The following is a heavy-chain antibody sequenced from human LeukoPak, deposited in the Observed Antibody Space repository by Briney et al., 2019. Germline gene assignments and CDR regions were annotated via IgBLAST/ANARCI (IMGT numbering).Heavy chain of an antibody. D-gene: IGHD1-26*01. CDR2: ISYDGSNK. Sequence: GGSLRLSCAASGFTFSSYAMHWVRQAPGKGLEWVAVISYDGSNKYYADSVKGRFTISRDNSKNTLYLQMNSLRAEYTAVYYCARDDRVGAIYFDYWGQGTLVTVSS. V-gene: IGHV3-30-3*01. J-gene: IGHJ4*02. CDR1: GFTFSSYA. CDR3: ARDDRVGAIYFDY.